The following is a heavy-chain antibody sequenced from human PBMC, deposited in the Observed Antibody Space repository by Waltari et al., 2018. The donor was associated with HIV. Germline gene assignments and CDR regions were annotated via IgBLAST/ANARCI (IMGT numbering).Heavy chain of an antibody. V-gene: IGHV3-7*01. CDR3: ARRDLRIAAVGRSIFDC. CDR1: GFPFISYW. Sequence: EVQLVESGGGLVQPGGSLSLSCAASGFPFISYWLIWVRQAPGKGLEWVANINQDGSEKHYVDSVQGRFTISRDNAKNSLYLQMNSLRAEDTAIYYCARRDLRIAAVGRSIFDCWGQGTLVTVSS. D-gene: IGHD6-13*01. J-gene: IGHJ4*02. CDR2: INQDGSEK.